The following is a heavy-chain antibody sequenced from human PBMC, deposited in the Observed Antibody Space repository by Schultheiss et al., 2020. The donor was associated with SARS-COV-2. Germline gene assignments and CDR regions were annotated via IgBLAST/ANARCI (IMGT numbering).Heavy chain of an antibody. CDR1: GFTFDDYA. V-gene: IGHV3-9*01. CDR3: AKDLDYNYYYGMDV. Sequence: SLKISCAASGFTFDDYAMHWVRQAPGKGLEWVSGISWNSGSIGYADSVKGRFTISRDNAKNSLYLQMNSLRAEDTALYYCAKDLDYNYYYGMDVWGQGTTVTVSS. CDR2: ISWNSGSI. J-gene: IGHJ6*02.